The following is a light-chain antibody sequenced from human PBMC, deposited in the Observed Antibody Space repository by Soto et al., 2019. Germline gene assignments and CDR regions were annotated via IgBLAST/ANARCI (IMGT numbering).Light chain of an antibody. CDR3: SSFAGKNNLV. CDR2: EVS. J-gene: IGLJ2*01. CDR1: SSDVGGYNY. Sequence: QSALTQPPSASGSPGQSVTISCTGTSSDVGGYNYVSWYQQHPGKAPKRMISEVSKRPSGVPDRFSGSKSGNTASLTVSGLQAEDEADYYCSSFAGKNNLVFGGGTKLTVL. V-gene: IGLV2-8*01.